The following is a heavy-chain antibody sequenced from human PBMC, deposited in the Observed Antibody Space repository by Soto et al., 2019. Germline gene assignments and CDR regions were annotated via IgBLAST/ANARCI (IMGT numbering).Heavy chain of an antibody. CDR1: GGTIRSPDW. D-gene: IGHD6-19*01. CDR3: ARGRGRYSSGWSWFDP. Sequence: SETLSLTCGVSGGTIRSPDWWTWVRQPPGKGLEWIGEIFQSGSTNYTPSLESRVTISVDKSKNQFSLTLTSVTAADTAVYFCARGRGRYSSGWSWFDPWGRGILVTVSS. V-gene: IGHV4-4*02. J-gene: IGHJ5*02. CDR2: IFQSGST.